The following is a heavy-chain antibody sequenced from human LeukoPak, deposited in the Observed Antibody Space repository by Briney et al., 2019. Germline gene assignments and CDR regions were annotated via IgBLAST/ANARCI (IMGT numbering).Heavy chain of an antibody. J-gene: IGHJ4*02. V-gene: IGHV3-20*04. CDR2: INWNGGST. Sequence: GGSLRLSCAASGFTFDDYGMSWVRQAPGKGLEWVSGINWNGGSTGYADSVKGRFTISRDNAQNSLYLQMNSLRAEDTALYYCARDYGDYGFGQGGYWGQGTLVTVSS. CDR3: ARDYGDYGFGQGGY. CDR1: GFTFDDYG. D-gene: IGHD4-17*01.